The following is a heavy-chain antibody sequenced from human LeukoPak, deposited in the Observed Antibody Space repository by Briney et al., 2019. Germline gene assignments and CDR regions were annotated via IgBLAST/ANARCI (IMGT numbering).Heavy chain of an antibody. V-gene: IGHV4-30-4*01. CDR3: ARLMTSFRAFDI. CDR1: GGSISSGDYY. Sequence: PSQTLSLTCAVSGGSISSGDYYWSWIRQPPGKGLEWIGYIYYSGSTYYNPSLKSRVTISVDTSKNQFSLKLSSVTDADTAMYYCARLMTSFRAFDIWGQGTMVAVSS. CDR2: IYYSGST. D-gene: IGHD2-8*01. J-gene: IGHJ3*02.